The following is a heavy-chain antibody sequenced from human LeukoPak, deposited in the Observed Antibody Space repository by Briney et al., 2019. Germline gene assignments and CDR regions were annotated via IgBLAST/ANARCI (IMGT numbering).Heavy chain of an antibody. CDR3: AKGGGRQLVRNWFDP. V-gene: IGHV3-23*01. CDR2: ISGSGGST. Sequence: HPGGSLRLSCAASGFTFSSYAMSWVRQAPGKGLEWVSAISGSGGSTYYADSVKGRFTISRDNSKNTLYLQMNSLRAEDTAVYYCAKGGGRQLVRNWFDPWGQGTLVTVSS. J-gene: IGHJ5*02. CDR1: GFTFSSYA. D-gene: IGHD6-13*01.